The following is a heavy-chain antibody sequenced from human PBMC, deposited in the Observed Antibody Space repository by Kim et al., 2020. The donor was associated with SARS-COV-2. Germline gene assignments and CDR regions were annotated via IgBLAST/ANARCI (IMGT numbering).Heavy chain of an antibody. J-gene: IGHJ6*02. D-gene: IGHD6-6*01. CDR3: AWVAALDYGMDV. V-gene: IGHV1-2*02. Sequence: YAQKFQGRVTMTRDTSISTAYMELSRLRSDDTAVYYCAWVAALDYGMDVWGQGTTVTVSS.